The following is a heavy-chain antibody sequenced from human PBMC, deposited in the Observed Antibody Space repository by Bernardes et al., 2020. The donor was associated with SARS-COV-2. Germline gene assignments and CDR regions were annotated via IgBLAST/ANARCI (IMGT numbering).Heavy chain of an antibody. Sequence: SETLSLTCAVYGGSFSGYYWSWIRQPPGKGLEWIGEINHSGSTNYNPSLKSRVTISVDTSKNQFSLKLSPVTAADTAVYYCARPYSPPWDIVATIWGRLGMDVWGQGTTVTVSS. V-gene: IGHV4-34*01. CDR3: ARPYSPPWDIVATIWGRLGMDV. J-gene: IGHJ6*02. CDR1: GGSFSGYY. D-gene: IGHD5-12*01. CDR2: INHSGST.